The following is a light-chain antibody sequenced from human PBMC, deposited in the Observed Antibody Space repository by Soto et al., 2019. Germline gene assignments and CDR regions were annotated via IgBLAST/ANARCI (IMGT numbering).Light chain of an antibody. CDR1: QSISSW. J-gene: IGKJ4*01. CDR3: QQYDSNPLT. Sequence: DIQMTQSPSTLSASVGDRVTITCRASQSISSWLAWYQQKPGKVPKLLIYKAYSVESGVPSRFSGSGSGTEFTLTISSLEPDDFATYYCQQYDSNPLTFGGGTKLDIK. CDR2: KAY. V-gene: IGKV1-5*03.